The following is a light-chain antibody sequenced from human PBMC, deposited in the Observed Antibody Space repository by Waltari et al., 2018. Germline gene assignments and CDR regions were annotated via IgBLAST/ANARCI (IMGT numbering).Light chain of an antibody. CDR3: QKYGTLPAT. V-gene: IGKV3-20*01. CDR1: QSISKY. J-gene: IGKJ1*01. Sequence: EIMLTQSPGTLSLSPGERATLSCRASQSISKYLAWYQQKPGQAPRLLIYDAASRATSIPDRFSGSGSGTDFSLTISRLEPEDSAVYYCQKYGTLPATFGQGTKVEIK. CDR2: DAA.